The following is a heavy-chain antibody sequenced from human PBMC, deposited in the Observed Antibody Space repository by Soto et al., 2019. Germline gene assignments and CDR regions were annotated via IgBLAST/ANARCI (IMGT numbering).Heavy chain of an antibody. CDR3: ARGDYYDSSGYYKRHRDYYYGMDV. D-gene: IGHD3-22*01. Sequence: GASVKVSCKASGYTFTNYHMHWVRQAPGQRPEWMGIINPNGGNTKYAQKFQGRVTITRDTSASTAYMELSSLRSEDTAVYYCARGDYYDSSGYYKRHRDYYYGMDVWGQGTTVTVSS. CDR2: INPNGGNT. V-gene: IGHV1-46*01. CDR1: GYTFTNYH. J-gene: IGHJ6*02.